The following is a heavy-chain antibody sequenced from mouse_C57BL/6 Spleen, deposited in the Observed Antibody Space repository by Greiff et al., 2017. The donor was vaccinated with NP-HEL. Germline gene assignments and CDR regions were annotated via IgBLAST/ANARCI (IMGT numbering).Heavy chain of an antibody. CDR3: ARANWGAY. Sequence: EVKVVESGGGLVKPGGSLKLSCAASGFTFSSYAMSWVRQTPEKRLEWVATISDGGSYTYYPDNVKGRFTISRDNAKNNLYLQMSHLKSEDTAMYYCARANWGAYWGQGTLVTVSA. J-gene: IGHJ3*01. V-gene: IGHV5-4*03. D-gene: IGHD4-1*01. CDR1: GFTFSSYA. CDR2: ISDGGSYT.